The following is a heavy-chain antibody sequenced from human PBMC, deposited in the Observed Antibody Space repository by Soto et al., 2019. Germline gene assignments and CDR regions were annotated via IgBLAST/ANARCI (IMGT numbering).Heavy chain of an antibody. D-gene: IGHD6-13*01. J-gene: IGHJ4*02. CDR1: GGPLTTYF. CDR2: IYYSGST. Sequence: PSETLSLTCNVSGGPLTTYFWSWIRQPPGKGLEWIGYIYYSGSTNYNPSLKSRVTISVDTSKNQFSLKLSSVTAADTAVYYCARAFFPLYSSSCYYFDYWGQGSLVPVSS. V-gene: IGHV4-59*01. CDR3: ARAFFPLYSSSCYYFDY.